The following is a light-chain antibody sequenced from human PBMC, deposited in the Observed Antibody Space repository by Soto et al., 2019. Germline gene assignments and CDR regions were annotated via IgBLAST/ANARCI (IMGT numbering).Light chain of an antibody. CDR2: GAS. CDR3: QQYGRTSWT. Sequence: EIVLTQSPGTLSLSPGEGATLSCRASQNVSTNFFAWYQQKPGQAPSLLIYGASTRATGIPDRFSGSGSGTDFTLTISRLEPEDFAVYYCQQYGRTSWTFGQGTKVEIK. J-gene: IGKJ1*01. CDR1: QNVSTNF. V-gene: IGKV3-20*01.